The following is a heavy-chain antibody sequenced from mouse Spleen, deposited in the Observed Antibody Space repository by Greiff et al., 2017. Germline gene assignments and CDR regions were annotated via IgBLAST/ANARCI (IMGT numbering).Heavy chain of an antibody. J-gene: IGHJ2*01. V-gene: IGHV1-42*01. CDR2: INPSTGGT. D-gene: IGHD2-1*01. CDR3: ARIGYGKPFDY. Sequence: EVQLQESGPELVKPGASVKISCKASGYSFTGYYMNWVKQSPEKSLEWIGEINPSTGGTTYNQKFKAKATLTVDKSSSTAYMQLKSLTSEDAAVYYCARIGYGKPFDYWGQGTTLTVSS. CDR1: GYSFTGYY.